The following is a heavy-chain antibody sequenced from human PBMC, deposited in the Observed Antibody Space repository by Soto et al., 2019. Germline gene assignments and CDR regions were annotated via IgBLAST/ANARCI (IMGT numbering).Heavy chain of an antibody. CDR2: IKSKTDGGTT. CDR1: GFTFRNVW. CDR3: TTDPYDSTGYYFYFDY. D-gene: IGHD3-22*01. V-gene: IGHV3-15*07. Sequence: GGSLRLSCAASGFTFRNVWMNWVRQAPGKGLEWVGRIKSKTDGGTTDYAAPVKGRFTISRDDSKNTLYLQMNSLKTEDTAVYYCTTDPYDSTGYYFYFDYWGQGTLVTVSS. J-gene: IGHJ4*02.